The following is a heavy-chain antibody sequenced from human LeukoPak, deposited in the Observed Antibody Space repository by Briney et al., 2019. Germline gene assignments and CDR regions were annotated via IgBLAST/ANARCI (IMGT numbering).Heavy chain of an antibody. V-gene: IGHV4-61*02. CDR3: ARAPYDFWSGYFDY. D-gene: IGHD3-3*01. CDR2: IYTSGST. CDR1: GGSISSGSYY. Sequence: PSETLSLTCTVSGGSISSGSYYWSWIRQPAGKGLEWIGRIYTSGSTNYNPSLKSRVTISVDTSKNQFSLKLSSVTAADTAVYYCARAPYDFWSGYFDYWGQGTLVTVSS. J-gene: IGHJ4*02.